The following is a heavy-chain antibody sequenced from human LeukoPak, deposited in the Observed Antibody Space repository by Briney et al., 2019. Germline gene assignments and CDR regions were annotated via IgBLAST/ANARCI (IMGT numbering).Heavy chain of an antibody. CDR2: IYTSGST. J-gene: IGHJ5*02. CDR3: AREGVGGYCSSTSCASRASGEFDP. V-gene: IGHV4-4*07. CDR1: GGSISSYY. D-gene: IGHD2-2*01. Sequence: PSETLSLTCTVSGGSISSYYWSWIRQPAGKGLEWIGRIYTSGSTNYNPSLKSRVTMSVDTSKNQFSLKLSSVTAADTAVYYCAREGVGGYCSSTSCASRASGEFDPWGQGTLVTVSS.